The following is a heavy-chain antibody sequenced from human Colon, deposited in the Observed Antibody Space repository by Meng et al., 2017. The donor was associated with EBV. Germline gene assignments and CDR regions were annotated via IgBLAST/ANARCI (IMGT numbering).Heavy chain of an antibody. CDR3: AAKHGGELLFYFDY. D-gene: IGHD2-21*02. V-gene: IGHV3-30*12. CDR1: GCSFRSYS. CDR2: ISYNGSNK. J-gene: IGHJ4*02. Sequence: QVAGVEAGAGVCQPGESLGLAWAASGCSFRSYSMNWARQAPGKGLEWLGVISYNGSNKYYGDSVKGRFTISRDNSKNTVYLQMNSPRADDTAIYYCAAKHGGELLFYFDYWGQGTLVTVSS.